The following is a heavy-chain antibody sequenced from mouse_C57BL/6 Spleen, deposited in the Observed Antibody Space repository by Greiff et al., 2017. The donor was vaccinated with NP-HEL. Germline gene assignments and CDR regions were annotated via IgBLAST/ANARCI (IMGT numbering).Heavy chain of an antibody. Sequence: EVKVVESGGGLVKPGGSLKLSCAASGFTFSSYAMSWVRQTPEKRLEWVATISDGGSYTYYPDNVKGRFTISRDNAKNNLYLQMSHLKSEDTAMYYCARDGNYEGFYYFDYWGQGTTLTVSA. D-gene: IGHD2-1*01. J-gene: IGHJ2*01. CDR3: ARDGNYEGFYYFDY. V-gene: IGHV5-4*01. CDR1: GFTFSSYA. CDR2: ISDGGSYT.